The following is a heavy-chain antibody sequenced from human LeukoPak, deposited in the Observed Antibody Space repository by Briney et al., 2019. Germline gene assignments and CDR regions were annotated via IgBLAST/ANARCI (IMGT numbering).Heavy chain of an antibody. CDR3: ARDHGWFGVYVMDV. D-gene: IGHD3-10*01. CDR1: GCTLSSYF. Sequence: PSGTLSLTCTVSGCTLSSYFWNWIRQPAGKGLEGIGRIYTSGSTNYNPSLKSRVTMSVNTSKNQFSLKHSSVTAADAAVYYCARDHGWFGVYVMDVWGQGTTVTVSS. V-gene: IGHV4-4*07. J-gene: IGHJ6*02. CDR2: IYTSGST.